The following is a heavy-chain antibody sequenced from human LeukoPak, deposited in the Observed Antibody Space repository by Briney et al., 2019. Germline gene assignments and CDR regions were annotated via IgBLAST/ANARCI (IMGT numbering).Heavy chain of an antibody. J-gene: IGHJ4*02. D-gene: IGHD1-26*01. CDR2: MNPNSSDT. V-gene: IGHV1-2*06. CDR1: GYTFTAYF. Sequence: ASVKVSYKASGYTFTAYFIHWVRQAPGQGLEWMGRMNPNSSDTNNAQRFQGRVTMTRDTSTSTAYMELSRLTSDDTAVYYCARAVQWELSLADYWGQGTLVTVSS. CDR3: ARAVQWELSLADY.